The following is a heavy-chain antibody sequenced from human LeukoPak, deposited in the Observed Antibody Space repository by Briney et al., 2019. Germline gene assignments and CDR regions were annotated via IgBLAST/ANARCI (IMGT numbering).Heavy chain of an antibody. D-gene: IGHD1-26*01. J-gene: IGHJ6*02. CDR3: AREPPGSYYNNYYYGMDV. CDR1: GGSISSGGYY. V-gene: IGHV4-39*07. CDR2: ISDSGNT. Sequence: SQTLSLTCTVSGGSISSGGYYWSWIRQPPGKGLEWIGKISDSGNTYYSPSLRSRVTISIDTSKNQFSLKLSSVTAADTAVYYCAREPPGSYYNNYYYGMDVWGQGTTVTVSS.